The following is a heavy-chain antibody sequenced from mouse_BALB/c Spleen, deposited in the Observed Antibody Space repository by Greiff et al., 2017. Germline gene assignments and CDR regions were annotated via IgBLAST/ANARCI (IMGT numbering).Heavy chain of an antibody. V-gene: IGHV3-2*02. J-gene: IGHJ3*01. Sequence: EVKLLESGPGLVKPSQSLSLTCTVTGYSITSDYAWNWIRQFPGNKLEWMGYISYSGSTSYNPSLKSRISITRDTSKNQFFLQLNSVTTEDTATYYCARGVSNQAWFAYWGQGTLVTVSA. CDR3: ARGVSNQAWFAY. CDR1: GYSITSDYA. CDR2: ISYSGST. D-gene: IGHD2-5*01.